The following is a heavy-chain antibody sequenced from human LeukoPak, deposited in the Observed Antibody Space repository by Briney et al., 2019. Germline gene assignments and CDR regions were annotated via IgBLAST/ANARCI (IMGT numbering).Heavy chain of an antibody. D-gene: IGHD2-15*01. CDR1: GYTFTSYA. CDR2: INTNTGNP. J-gene: IGHJ5*02. Sequence: GASVKVSCKASGYTFTSYAMNWVRQAPGQGLEWMGWINTNTGNPTYAQGFTGRFVFSLDTSVSTAYLQISSLKAEDTAVYYCARVLGTYCSGGSCYGTYWFDPWGQGTLVTVSS. V-gene: IGHV7-4-1*02. CDR3: ARVLGTYCSGGSCYGTYWFDP.